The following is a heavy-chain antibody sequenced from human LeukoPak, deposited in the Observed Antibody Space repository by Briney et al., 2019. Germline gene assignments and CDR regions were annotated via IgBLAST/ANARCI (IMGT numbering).Heavy chain of an antibody. CDR1: GFTFSSYA. CDR2: IKQDGSER. V-gene: IGHV3-7*03. CDR3: ARAGSSSWYICD. J-gene: IGHJ4*02. Sequence: GGSPRLSCAASGFTFSSYAMNWVRQAPGKGLEWVAIIKQDGSERYYVDSVKGRFTISRDNAKNSLYLQMNSLRAEDTAVYYCARAGSSSWYICDWGRGTLVTVSS. D-gene: IGHD6-13*01.